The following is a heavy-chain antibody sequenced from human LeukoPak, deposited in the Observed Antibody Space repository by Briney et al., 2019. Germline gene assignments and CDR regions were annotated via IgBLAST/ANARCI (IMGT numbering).Heavy chain of an antibody. CDR2: ISGSGGST. Sequence: GGSLRLSCAASGFTFSTYAMSWVHQAPGKGLEWVSAISGSGGSTNHADSVKGRFTISRDNSKNTLYLQMNSLRAEDTAVYYCAKQAAVGTVPPFDYWGQGTLVTVSS. J-gene: IGHJ4*02. CDR1: GFTFSTYA. V-gene: IGHV3-23*01. D-gene: IGHD6-13*01. CDR3: AKQAAVGTVPPFDY.